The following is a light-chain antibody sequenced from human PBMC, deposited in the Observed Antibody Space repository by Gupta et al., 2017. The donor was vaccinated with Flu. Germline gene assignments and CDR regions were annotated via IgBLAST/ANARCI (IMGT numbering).Light chain of an antibody. V-gene: IGLV2-11*01. Sequence: QSALTQPRSVSGSPGPAVTISCTGTSSDVGGYNYVSWYQQHPGKAPKLMIYDVSKRPSGVPDRFSGSKSGNTASLTISGLQAEDEADYYCCSYAGSYRKVFGTGTKVTVL. CDR1: SSDVGGYNY. CDR2: DVS. CDR3: CSYAGSYRKV. J-gene: IGLJ1*01.